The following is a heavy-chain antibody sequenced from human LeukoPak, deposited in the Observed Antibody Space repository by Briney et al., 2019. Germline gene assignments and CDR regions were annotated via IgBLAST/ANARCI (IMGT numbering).Heavy chain of an antibody. CDR1: GYSISSGYY. CDR2: IYHSGST. D-gene: IGHD6-19*01. V-gene: IGHV4-38-2*02. Sequence: PSETLSLTCTVSGYSISSGYYWGWIRPPPGKGLEWIGTIYHSGSTYYNPSLKSRVTISVDTSKNQFSLKLTSVTAADTAVYYCAREAQYSSALTHNDYWSQGTLVTVSS. J-gene: IGHJ4*02. CDR3: AREAQYSSALTHNDY.